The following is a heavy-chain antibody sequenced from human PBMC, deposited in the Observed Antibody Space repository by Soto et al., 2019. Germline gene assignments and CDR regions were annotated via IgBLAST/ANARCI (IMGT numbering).Heavy chain of an antibody. CDR3: AGWAVGIMIFGVPKDY. CDR1: GGSFSGHF. D-gene: IGHD3-3*01. J-gene: IGHJ4*02. Sequence: LSLTCVVYGGSFSGHFWSWIRQPPGKGLEWIGEINHSGSANYNPSLKSRVTISVDTSKNQFSLKLTSVTAADTAVYYCAGWAVGIMIFGVPKDYWSQGTQVTVSS. CDR2: INHSGSA. V-gene: IGHV4-34*01.